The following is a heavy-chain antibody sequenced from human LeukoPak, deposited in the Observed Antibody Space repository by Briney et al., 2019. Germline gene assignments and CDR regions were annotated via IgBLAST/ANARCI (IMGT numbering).Heavy chain of an antibody. J-gene: IGHJ5*02. D-gene: IGHD2-2*01. CDR3: ARQIGDCSSTSCYSWFDP. V-gene: IGHV1-69*04. Sequence: ASVKVSCKASGDTFSSYAISWVRQAPGQGLEWMGRIIPIFGIANYAQKFQGRVTITADKSTSTAYMELSSLRSEDTAVYYCARQIGDCSSTSCYSWFDPWGQGTLVTVSS. CDR2: IIPIFGIA. CDR1: GDTFSSYA.